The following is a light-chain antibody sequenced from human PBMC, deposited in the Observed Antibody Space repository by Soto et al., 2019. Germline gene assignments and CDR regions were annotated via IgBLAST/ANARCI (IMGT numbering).Light chain of an antibody. V-gene: IGLV2-14*03. CDR1: NNDVGAYNY. CDR3: SSYTRSSTVV. J-gene: IGLJ3*02. Sequence: QSALTQPASVSGSPGQSITISCTGTNNDVGAYNYDSWYQHHPGKAPKTMIYDVSNRPSEVSNRFSGSKSGNTASLTISGLQAEDEDDYYCSSYTRSSTVVFCGGTKVTVL. CDR2: DVS.